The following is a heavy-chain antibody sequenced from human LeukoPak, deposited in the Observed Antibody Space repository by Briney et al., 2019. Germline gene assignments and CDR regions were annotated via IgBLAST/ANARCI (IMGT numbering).Heavy chain of an antibody. CDR3: ARGHPYYDSSGYYPGD. Sequence: GGSLRLSCAASGFTFSSYSMNWVRQAPGKRLEWVSSISSSSSYIYYADSVKGRFTISRDNAKNSLYLQMNSLRAGDTAVYYCARGHPYYDSSGYYPGDWGQGTLVTVSS. CDR1: GFTFSSYS. V-gene: IGHV3-21*01. J-gene: IGHJ4*02. D-gene: IGHD3-22*01. CDR2: ISSSSSYI.